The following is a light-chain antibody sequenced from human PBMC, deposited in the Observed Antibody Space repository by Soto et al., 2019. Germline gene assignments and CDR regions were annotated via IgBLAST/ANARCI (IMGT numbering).Light chain of an antibody. CDR1: RSDVGRYNY. V-gene: IGLV2-8*01. CDR2: EVT. J-gene: IGLJ1*01. CDR3: SSFVGSNIFV. Sequence: QSALTHPPSASGSTGQSVTISCTGTRSDVGRYNYVSWYQLHPGKVPKLLIYEVTKRPSGIPDRFSGSKSGNTASLTVSGLQAEDEADYYCSSFVGSNIFVFGSGTKVTV.